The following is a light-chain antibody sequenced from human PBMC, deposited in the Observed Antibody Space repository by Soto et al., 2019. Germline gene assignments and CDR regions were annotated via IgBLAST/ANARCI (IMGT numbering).Light chain of an antibody. CDR2: DAS. CDR3: QQRSNWSPIT. J-gene: IGKJ5*01. CDR1: QSVSSY. Sequence: EIVLTRSPATLSLSPGERATLSCRASQSVSSYLAWYQQKPGQAPRLLIYDASNRATGIPARFSGSGSGTDFTLTISSLEPEDFAVYYCQQRSNWSPITFGQGTRLEIK. V-gene: IGKV3-11*01.